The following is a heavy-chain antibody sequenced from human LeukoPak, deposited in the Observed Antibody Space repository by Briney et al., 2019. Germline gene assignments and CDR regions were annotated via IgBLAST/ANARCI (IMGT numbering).Heavy chain of an antibody. CDR1: GGSISGHY. J-gene: IGHJ5*02. Sequence: SETLSLTCTVSGGSISGHYWSWIRQPPGKGLEWIGYIYYRGSTSYNPSLKSRVTISVDTSKNQFSLDLSSVTAADTAVYYCARDLFSEYSRSHSHFDPWGQGTLVTVSS. D-gene: IGHD5-12*01. CDR2: IYYRGST. V-gene: IGHV4-59*11. CDR3: ARDLFSEYSRSHSHFDP.